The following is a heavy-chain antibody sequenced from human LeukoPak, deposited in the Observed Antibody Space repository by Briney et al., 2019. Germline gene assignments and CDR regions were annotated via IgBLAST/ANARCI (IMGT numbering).Heavy chain of an antibody. CDR2: INHSGST. J-gene: IGHJ3*02. V-gene: IGHV4-4*02. Sequence: SGTLSLTCAVSGGSISNADLWSWVRQPPGRGLEWIGEINHSGSTNYNPSLKSRVTISVDTSKNQFSLKLSSVTAADTAVYYCARSVGPNDAFDIWGQGTMVTVSS. CDR1: GGSISNADL. D-gene: IGHD4-23*01. CDR3: ARSVGPNDAFDI.